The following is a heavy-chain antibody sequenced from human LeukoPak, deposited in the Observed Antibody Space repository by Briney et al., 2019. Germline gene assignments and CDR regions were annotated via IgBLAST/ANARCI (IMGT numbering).Heavy chain of an antibody. CDR1: GYTFTGNY. D-gene: IGHD2-8*01. CDR2: INPNSGGT. V-gene: IGHV1-2*02. CDR3: AIEYCTNGVCYKAHDY. J-gene: IGHJ4*02. Sequence: ASVKVSCKASGYTFTGNYMHWVRQAPGQGLEWMGWINPNSGGTNYAQKFQGRVTMTSDTSISTDYMELSSLRSDDTAVYFCAIEYCTNGVCYKAHDYWGQGTLVTVSS.